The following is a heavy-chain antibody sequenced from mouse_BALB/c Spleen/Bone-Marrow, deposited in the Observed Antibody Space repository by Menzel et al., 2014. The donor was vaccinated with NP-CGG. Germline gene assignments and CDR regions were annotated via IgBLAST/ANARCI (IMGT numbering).Heavy chain of an antibody. CDR3: ARQAGGSGYFDY. Sequence: EVKLMESEGGLVKPGGSLKLSCAASGFTFSSYGMSWVRQTPEKRLEWVATICWGGSYTYYPDSVKGRFTISRDNAKNNLYLQMSSLRSENTALYYCARQAGGSGYFDYWGQGTTLTVSS. D-gene: IGHD1-1*01. V-gene: IGHV5-9-2*01. CDR1: GFTFSSYG. J-gene: IGHJ2*01. CDR2: ICWGGSYT.